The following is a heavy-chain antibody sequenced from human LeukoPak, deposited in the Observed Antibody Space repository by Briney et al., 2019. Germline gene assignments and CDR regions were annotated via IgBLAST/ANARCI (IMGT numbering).Heavy chain of an antibody. V-gene: IGHV3-21*01. CDR1: GFTFSSYS. Sequence: GGSLRLSCVASGFTFSSYSMNWVRQAPGKGLEWVSSISSSSSYIYYSDSVKGRFTISRDNAKKSLYLQVNSLRAEDTAIYYCARDSDVHCSGGSCTIFDYWGQGTLVTVSS. D-gene: IGHD2-15*01. CDR3: ARDSDVHCSGGSCTIFDY. CDR2: ISSSSSYI. J-gene: IGHJ4*02.